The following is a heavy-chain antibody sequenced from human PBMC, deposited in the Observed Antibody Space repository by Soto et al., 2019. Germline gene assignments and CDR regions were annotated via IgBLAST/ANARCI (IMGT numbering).Heavy chain of an antibody. Sequence: ASVKVSCKVSGYTLTELSMHWVRQAPGKGLEWMGGFDPEDGETIYAQKFQGRVTMTEDTSTDTAYMELSSLRSEDTAVYYCATDSRYCSSKSCYGGDWLDPWGQGTLVTVSS. D-gene: IGHD2-2*01. V-gene: IGHV1-24*01. CDR2: FDPEDGET. J-gene: IGHJ5*02. CDR1: GYTLTELS. CDR3: ATDSRYCSSKSCYGGDWLDP.